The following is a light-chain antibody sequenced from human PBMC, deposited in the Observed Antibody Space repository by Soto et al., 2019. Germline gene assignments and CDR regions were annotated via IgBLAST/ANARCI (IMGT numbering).Light chain of an antibody. Sequence: EIVMTQSPATLSVSPGERATLSCRASQSVSSNLAWYQEKPGQAPRLLIYGASTRATGIPARFSGSGSGTEYNLTISSLQSEDFRVYYCQQYNNWPPWTFGQGTKVEIK. CDR1: QSVSSN. J-gene: IGKJ1*01. CDR3: QQYNNWPPWT. V-gene: IGKV3-15*01. CDR2: GAS.